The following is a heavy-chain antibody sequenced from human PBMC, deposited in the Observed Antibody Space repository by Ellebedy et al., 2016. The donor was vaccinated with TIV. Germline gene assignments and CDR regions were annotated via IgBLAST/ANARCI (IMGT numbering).Heavy chain of an antibody. V-gene: IGHV3-30*18. CDR2: ISYDGSNK. D-gene: IGHD1-14*01. CDR1: GFTFSSYG. Sequence: GESLKISXAASGFTFSSYGMHWVRQAPGKGLEWVAVISYDGSNKYYADSVKGRFTISRDNSKNTLYLQMNSLRAEDTAVYYCAKDTTIDYWGQGTLVTVSS. CDR3: AKDTTIDY. J-gene: IGHJ4*02.